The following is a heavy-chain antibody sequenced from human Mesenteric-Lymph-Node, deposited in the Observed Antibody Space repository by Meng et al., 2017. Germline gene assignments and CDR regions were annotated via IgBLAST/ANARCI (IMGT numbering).Heavy chain of an antibody. J-gene: IGHJ6*02. CDR2: INTNTGNP. CDR3: ARVSSSWYYYYGMDV. CDR1: GYTFTSYA. D-gene: IGHD6-13*01. V-gene: IGHV7-4-1*02. Sequence: ASVKVSCKASGYTFTSYAMNWVRQAPGQGLEWMGWINTNTGNPTYAQGFTGRFVFSLDTSVSTAYLQISSLKAEDTAVYYCARVSSSWYYYYGMDVWGQGTMVTVSS.